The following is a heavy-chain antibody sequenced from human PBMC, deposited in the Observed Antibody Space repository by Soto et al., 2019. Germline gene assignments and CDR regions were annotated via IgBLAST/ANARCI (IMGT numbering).Heavy chain of an antibody. CDR1: GYSISSGYY. V-gene: IGHV4-38-2*01. CDR3: ARKGGAIYDP. CDR2: IYHSGST. D-gene: IGHD3-9*01. Sequence: SETLSLTCAVSGYSISSGYYWGWIRQPPGKGLEWIGSIYHSGSTYYNPSLKSRVTISVDTSKNQFSLKLSSVTAADTAVYYCARKGGAIYDPWGQGTLVTVSS. J-gene: IGHJ5*02.